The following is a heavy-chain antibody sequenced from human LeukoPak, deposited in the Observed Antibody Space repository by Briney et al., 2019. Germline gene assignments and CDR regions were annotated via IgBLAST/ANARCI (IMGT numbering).Heavy chain of an antibody. D-gene: IGHD4-17*01. Sequence: PGGSLRLSCAASGFTSTSYTMNWVRHAPGKGLEWVSSITSGSSYIYYADSVKGRFTISRDNAKNSLYLQMTSLRVEDTAVYYCAKTYGHFDDWGQGTLVTVSS. V-gene: IGHV3-21*01. J-gene: IGHJ4*02. CDR2: ITSGSSYI. CDR1: GFTSTSYT. CDR3: AKTYGHFDD.